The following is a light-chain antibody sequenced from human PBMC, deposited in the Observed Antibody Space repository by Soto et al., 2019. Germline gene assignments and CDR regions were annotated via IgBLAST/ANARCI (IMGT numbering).Light chain of an antibody. CDR3: SSYGGSNNYV. CDR2: EVS. J-gene: IGLJ1*01. CDR1: SSDVGGYNY. Sequence: QSALTQPPSASGSPGQSVTLSCTGTSSDVGGYNYVSWYQQHPGKGPKLIIYEVSKWPSGVPDRFSGSKSGNTASLTVAGLQAEDEADYYSSSYGGSNNYVFGTGTKLTVL. V-gene: IGLV2-8*01.